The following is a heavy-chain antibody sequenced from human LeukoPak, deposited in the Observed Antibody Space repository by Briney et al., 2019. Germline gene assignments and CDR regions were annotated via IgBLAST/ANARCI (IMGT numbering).Heavy chain of an antibody. D-gene: IGHD2-15*01. CDR1: GFTFSSYS. CDR3: ARYCSGGSCYPYYFDY. J-gene: IGHJ4*02. Sequence: GGSLRLSCAASGFTFSSYSMNWVRQAPGKGLGWVSSISSSSSYIYYADSVKGRFTISRDNAKNSLYLQMNSLRADDTAVYYCARYCSGGSCYPYYFDYWGQGTLVTVSS. CDR2: ISSSSSYI. V-gene: IGHV3-21*01.